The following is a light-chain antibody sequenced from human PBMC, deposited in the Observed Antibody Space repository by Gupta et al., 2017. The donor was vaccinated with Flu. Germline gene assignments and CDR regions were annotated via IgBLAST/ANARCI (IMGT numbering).Light chain of an antibody. CDR1: QSVSSN. J-gene: IGKJ1*01. CDR3: QQYSNWPPTWT. Sequence: EIVMTQSPATLSVSPGERATLSCRASQSVSSNLAWYQQKPGQAPRLLIYGASTRATGIPARFSGSGSGTEFTLTISSRQSEDFAVYYCQQYSNWPPTWTFGQGTKVEIK. V-gene: IGKV3-15*01. CDR2: GAS.